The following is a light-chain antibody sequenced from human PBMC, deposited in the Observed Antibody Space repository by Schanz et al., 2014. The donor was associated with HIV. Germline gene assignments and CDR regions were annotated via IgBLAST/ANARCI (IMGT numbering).Light chain of an antibody. V-gene: IGLV2-14*03. J-gene: IGLJ3*02. CDR3: ASFAGNNKWV. CDR2: GVF. CDR1: SNDIGSYTY. Sequence: QSALTQPASVSGSPGQSITVSCTGTSNDIGSYTYVAWYQQHPGKAPKVVVYGVFDRPSGVSSRFSGSKSGNTASLTVSGLQAEDEADYYCASFAGNNKWVFGGGTKLTVL.